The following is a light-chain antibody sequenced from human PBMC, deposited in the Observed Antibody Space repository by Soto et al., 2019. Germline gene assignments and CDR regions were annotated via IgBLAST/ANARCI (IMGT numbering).Light chain of an antibody. Sequence: EIVLTQSPATLSLSPGERATLSCRASQSVYTYLAWYQQTPGQAPRLLIYDASKRATGIPASFSGSGSGTDFTLTISSLEPEDFAVYYCQQRTNWPPTWTFGQGTKVEIK. CDR2: DAS. CDR3: QQRTNWPPTWT. J-gene: IGKJ1*01. CDR1: QSVYTY. V-gene: IGKV3-11*01.